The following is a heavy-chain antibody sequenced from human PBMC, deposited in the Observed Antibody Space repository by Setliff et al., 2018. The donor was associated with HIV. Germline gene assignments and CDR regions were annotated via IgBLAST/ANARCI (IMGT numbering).Heavy chain of an antibody. D-gene: IGHD3-10*01. CDR3: ARDRYAGEIDY. J-gene: IGHJ4*02. Sequence: SETLSLTCTVSGGSISSYYWSWIRQPPGKGLEWIGNIYYTGNTYFNPSLKSRITISIDTSKNQFSLKMSSVTAADTAVYYCARDRYAGEIDYWGQGTLVTVSS. CDR1: GGSISSYY. CDR2: IYYTGNT. V-gene: IGHV4-59*12.